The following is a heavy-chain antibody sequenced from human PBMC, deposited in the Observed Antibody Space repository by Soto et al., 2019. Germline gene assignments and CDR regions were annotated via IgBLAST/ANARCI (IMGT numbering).Heavy chain of an antibody. V-gene: IGHV3-33*01. CDR2: INYDGSKK. CDR3: ARVGPNCGQNHGMDV. D-gene: IGHD7-27*01. J-gene: IGHJ6*02. Sequence: WSLSLSCPASVFTFGRYGMHWCRQAPGKWLEWVALINYDGSKKYYADSVKGRFSISRDDSKNTLNLQMNSLRAEDTALYYCARVGPNCGQNHGMDVWGQGTTVIV. CDR1: VFTFGRYG.